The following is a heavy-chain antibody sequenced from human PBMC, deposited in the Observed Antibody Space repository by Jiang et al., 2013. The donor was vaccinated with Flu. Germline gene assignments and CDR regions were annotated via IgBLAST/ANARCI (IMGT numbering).Heavy chain of an antibody. D-gene: IGHD5-18*01. Sequence: SGAEVKKPGASVKVSCKASGYTFTGYYMHWVRQAPGQGLEWMGWINPNSGGTNYAQKFQGRVTMTRDTSISTAYMELSRLRSDDTAVYYCARVGMGYSYGFEYYYYGMDVWGQGTTVTVSS. CDR3: ARVGMGYSYGFEYYYYGMDV. V-gene: IGHV1-2*02. J-gene: IGHJ6*02. CDR1: GYTFTGYY. CDR2: INPNSGGT.